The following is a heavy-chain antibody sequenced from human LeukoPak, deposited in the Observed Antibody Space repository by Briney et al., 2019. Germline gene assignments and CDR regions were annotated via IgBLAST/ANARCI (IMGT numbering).Heavy chain of an antibody. D-gene: IGHD2-8*02. V-gene: IGHV3-23*01. Sequence: GSLRLSCAASGFTFSGYAMTWVRQAPGKGLEWVSAVSGNGGGTYYADSVRARFTISRDNSKNTLYLQMNSLRAEDTAVYHCAVLVTSATVYWGQGALVTVSS. CDR2: VSGNGGGT. CDR1: GFTFSGYA. J-gene: IGHJ4*02. CDR3: AVLVTSATVY.